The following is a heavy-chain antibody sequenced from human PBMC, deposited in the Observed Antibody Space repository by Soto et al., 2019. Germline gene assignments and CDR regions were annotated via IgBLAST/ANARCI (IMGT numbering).Heavy chain of an antibody. V-gene: IGHV4-34*01. CDR1: GGSFSGYY. Sequence: QVQLQQWGAGLLKPSETLSLTCAVYGGSFSGYYWSWIRQPPGKGLGWIGEINHSGSTNYNPSLKSRVTISVDTSKNQFSLQLSYVTAAEAAVYYCARGGAMGLRFLEWLPEWYGMGVWGQGTTVTVSS. J-gene: IGHJ6*02. CDR2: INHSGST. D-gene: IGHD3-3*01. CDR3: ARGGAMGLRFLEWLPEWYGMGV.